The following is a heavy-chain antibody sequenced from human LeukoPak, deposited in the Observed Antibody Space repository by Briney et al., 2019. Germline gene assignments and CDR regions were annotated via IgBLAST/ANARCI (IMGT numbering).Heavy chain of an antibody. Sequence: KSSETLSLTCTVSGGSISSYYWIWIRQPPGKGLEWIAYIYYSGSTSYNPSLKSRVTISVDTSKNQFSLKLSSVTAADTAVYYCASSIAAAGTPFYYYYGMDVWGQGTTVTVSS. D-gene: IGHD6-13*01. J-gene: IGHJ6*02. CDR2: IYYSGST. V-gene: IGHV4-59*08. CDR3: ASSIAAAGTPFYYYYGMDV. CDR1: GGSISSYY.